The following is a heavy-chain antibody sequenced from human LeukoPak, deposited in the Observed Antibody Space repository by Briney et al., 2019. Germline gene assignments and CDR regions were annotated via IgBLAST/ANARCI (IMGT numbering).Heavy chain of an antibody. CDR2: IYPTSGDI. Sequence: ASVKVSCKASGYTFTGHYMHWVRQAPGQGLEWMGWIYPTSGDIDYSHIFEGRVTMTRDTSTSTAYMELSRLRSDATAVYYCARAAIAVAGDYHYHYMDVWGKGTTVTVSS. V-gene: IGHV1-2*02. D-gene: IGHD6-19*01. J-gene: IGHJ6*03. CDR3: ARAAIAVAGDYHYHYMDV. CDR1: GYTFTGHY.